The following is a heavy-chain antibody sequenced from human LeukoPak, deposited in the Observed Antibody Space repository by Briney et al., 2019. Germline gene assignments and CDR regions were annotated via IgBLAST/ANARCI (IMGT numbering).Heavy chain of an antibody. V-gene: IGHV1-69*13. CDR3: ARGLYYYDSYYYYGMDV. Sequence: SVKVSCKASGYTFTSYDISWVRQAPGQGLEWMGGIIPIFGTANYAQKFQGRVTITADESTSTAYMELSSLRSEDTAVYYCARGLYYYDSYYYYGMDVWGQGTTVTVSS. CDR2: IIPIFGTA. J-gene: IGHJ6*02. D-gene: IGHD3-22*01. CDR1: GYTFTSYD.